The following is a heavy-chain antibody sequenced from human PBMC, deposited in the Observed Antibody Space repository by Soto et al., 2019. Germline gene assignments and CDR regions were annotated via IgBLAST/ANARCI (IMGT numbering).Heavy chain of an antibody. CDR1: GYSFTSYG. D-gene: IGHD2-2*01. J-gene: IGHJ6*02. V-gene: IGHV1-18*01. CDR2: ISPYNGHT. CDR3: ARDLTIVPATHPRLENYGMDV. Sequence: QVQLVQSAGEVKKPGASVKVSCKASGYSFTSYGISWVRRAPGQRLEWMGWISPYNGHTQFVERFQGRVTMTTDTSTKTAYMELRNLRSDDTAHYYCARDLTIVPATHPRLENYGMDVWGQGTTVIVSS.